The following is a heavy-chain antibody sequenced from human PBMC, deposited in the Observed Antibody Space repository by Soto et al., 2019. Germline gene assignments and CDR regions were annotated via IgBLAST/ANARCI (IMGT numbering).Heavy chain of an antibody. D-gene: IGHD2-15*01. CDR1: GFTVTSNY. CDR3: ANQRGGCDRDFGY. J-gene: IGHJ4*02. Sequence: EVQLVESGGGLVQPVGYLRLSCADSGFTVTSNYMSWVRQATGKGLEWVSVIYSAGSTYYADSVKGRFTITRDNSKNTLYLQMNSLRAEDTAVYYCANQRGGCDRDFGYWGQGTLVTVSS. V-gene: IGHV3-66*01. CDR2: IYSAGST.